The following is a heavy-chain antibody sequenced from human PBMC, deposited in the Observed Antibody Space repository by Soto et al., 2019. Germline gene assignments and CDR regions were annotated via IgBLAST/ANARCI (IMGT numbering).Heavy chain of an antibody. CDR3: AKPILRGYSYGYDY. V-gene: IGHV3-23*01. J-gene: IGHJ4*02. Sequence: EVQLLESGGGLVQPGGSLRLSCAASGFTFSSYAMSWVRQAPGKGLEWVSAISGSGDSTYYADSVKGRFTISIDNSKNTLYLQMNSLRAEDTAVYYCAKPILRGYSYGYDYWGQGTLVTVSS. CDR1: GFTFSSYA. CDR2: ISGSGDST. D-gene: IGHD5-18*01.